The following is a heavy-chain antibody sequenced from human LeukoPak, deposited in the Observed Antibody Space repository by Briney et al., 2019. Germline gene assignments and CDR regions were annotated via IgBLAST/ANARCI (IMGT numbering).Heavy chain of an antibody. CDR3: ARVPYYYDSSGYYGQEDY. CDR2: INPNSGGT. CDR1: GDTFTGYY. Sequence: ASVKVSCKASGDTFTGYYMHWVRQAPGQGLEWMGWINPNSGGTNYAQKFQGRVTMTGDTSISTAYMELSRLRSDDTAVYYCARVPYYYDSSGYYGQEDYWGQGTLVTVSS. V-gene: IGHV1-2*02. J-gene: IGHJ4*02. D-gene: IGHD3-22*01.